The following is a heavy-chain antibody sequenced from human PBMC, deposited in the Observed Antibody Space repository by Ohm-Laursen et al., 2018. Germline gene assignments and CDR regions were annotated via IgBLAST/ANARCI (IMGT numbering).Heavy chain of an antibody. V-gene: IGHV3-33*08. CDR1: GFTFSSCG. D-gene: IGHD3-10*01. Sequence: SLRLSCAASGFTFSSCGMHWVRQAPGKGLEWVAVIWYDGSNKYYADSVKGRFTISRDNSKNTLYLQMNSLRAEDTAVYYCARDPHPDMVRGVHQYYFDYWGQGTLVTVSS. CDR2: IWYDGSNK. J-gene: IGHJ4*02. CDR3: ARDPHPDMVRGVHQYYFDY.